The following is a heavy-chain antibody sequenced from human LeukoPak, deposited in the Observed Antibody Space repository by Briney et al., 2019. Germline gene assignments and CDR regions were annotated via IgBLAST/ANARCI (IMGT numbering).Heavy chain of an antibody. CDR1: GVSISDFS. CDR2: NT. D-gene: IGHD6-6*01. CDR3: ARRVAVRPRYAFDI. Sequence: SETLSLTCTVSGVSISDFSWSWIRQPPGKGLEWIGNNTNQNPSLKSRVTISLDTSKSQFSLKLTSVTAADTAVYYCARRVAVRPRYAFDIWGQGIMVTVSS. V-gene: IGHV4-59*01. J-gene: IGHJ3*02.